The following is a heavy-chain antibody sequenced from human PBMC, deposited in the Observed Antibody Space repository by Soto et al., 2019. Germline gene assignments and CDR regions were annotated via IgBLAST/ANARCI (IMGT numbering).Heavy chain of an antibody. CDR2: IYYSGST. J-gene: IGHJ4*02. V-gene: IGHV4-30-4*01. Sequence: QVQLQESGPGLVKPSQTLSLTCTVSGGSISSGDYYWSWIRQPPGKGLEWIGYIYYSGSTYYNPSLRSRVIIPVDTSKNQFAPKLSSVTAADTAVYYCARGLTAYYFDYWGQGTLVTVSS. D-gene: IGHD7-27*01. CDR3: ARGLTAYYFDY. CDR1: GGSISSGDYY.